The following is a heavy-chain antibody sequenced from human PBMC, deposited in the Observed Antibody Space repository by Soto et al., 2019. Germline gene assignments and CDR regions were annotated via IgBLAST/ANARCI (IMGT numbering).Heavy chain of an antibody. Sequence: VSCKASGGTFNSYAISWVRQAPVQGLEWMGGIIPIFGTANYAQKFQGRVTITADESTSTAYMELSSLRSEDTAVYYCARDQGTRFDYWGQGTLFTVSS. CDR1: GGTFNSYA. J-gene: IGHJ4*02. V-gene: IGHV1-69*01. CDR2: IIPIFGTA. D-gene: IGHD1-1*01. CDR3: ARDQGTRFDY.